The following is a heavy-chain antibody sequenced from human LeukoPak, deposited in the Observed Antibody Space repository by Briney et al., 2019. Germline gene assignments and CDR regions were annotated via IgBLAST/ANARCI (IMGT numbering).Heavy chain of an antibody. CDR1: GFTFSSYG. CDR3: AKDQMGHIAAVDY. D-gene: IGHD6-13*01. V-gene: IGHV3-30*18. Sequence: GGSLRLSCAASGFTFSSYGMHWVRQASGKGLEWVAVISYDGSNKYYADSVKGRFTISRDNSKNTLYLQMNSLRAEDTAVYYCAKDQMGHIAAVDYWGQGTLVTVSS. J-gene: IGHJ4*02. CDR2: ISYDGSNK.